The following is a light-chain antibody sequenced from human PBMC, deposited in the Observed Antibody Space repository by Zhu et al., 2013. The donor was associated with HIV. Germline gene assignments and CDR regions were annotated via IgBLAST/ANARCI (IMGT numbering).Light chain of an antibody. CDR3: QHYDNSVPNYT. J-gene: IGKJ2*01. CDR2: ASS. Sequence: DIVLTQSPGTLSLSPGERATLSCRASQSVGSTFLAWYQQKPGQAPRLLIYASSTRATGIPDRFTGSGSGTDFTLTISRLESEDLAVYFCQHYDNSVPNYTFGQGTKLE. V-gene: IGKV3-20*01. CDR1: QSVGSTF.